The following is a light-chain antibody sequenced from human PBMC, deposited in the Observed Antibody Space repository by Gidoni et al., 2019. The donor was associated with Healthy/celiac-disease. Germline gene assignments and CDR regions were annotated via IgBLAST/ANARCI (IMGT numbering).Light chain of an antibody. Sequence: DIQMTQSPSTLSASVGDRVTITCRASQSISSWLAWYQQKPGKASKLLIYKASSLESGVPSRFSGSGSGTEFTLTISSLQPDDFATYYCQQYNSYSPLTFCGGTKVEIK. CDR1: QSISSW. CDR2: KAS. J-gene: IGKJ4*01. V-gene: IGKV1-5*03. CDR3: QQYNSYSPLT.